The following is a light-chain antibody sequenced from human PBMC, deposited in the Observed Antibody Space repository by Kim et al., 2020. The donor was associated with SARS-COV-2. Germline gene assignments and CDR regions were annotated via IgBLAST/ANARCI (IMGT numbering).Light chain of an antibody. CDR3: QQYDRPPYT. Sequence: PGEKAILSCRASHSVADHHLAWFQQEPGQAPRLLIYGTSSRATGIPDRFSVSGSGTDFTLTISRLEPEDSAVYYCQQYDRPPYTFGQGTKLEI. CDR2: GTS. V-gene: IGKV3-20*01. J-gene: IGKJ2*01. CDR1: HSVADHH.